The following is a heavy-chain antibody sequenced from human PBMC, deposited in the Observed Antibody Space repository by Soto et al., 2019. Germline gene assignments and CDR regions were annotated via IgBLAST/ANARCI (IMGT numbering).Heavy chain of an antibody. J-gene: IGHJ4*02. Sequence: EVQLVESGGGLVQPGGSLRLSCAASGFTFSSYSMNWVRQAPGKGLEWVSYINSGSSTIYYADSVKGRFTISRDNATNSLYLQMNSLRDEDTAVYYCARDAPRCSGGSCFDFWGQGTLVTVSS. V-gene: IGHV3-48*02. D-gene: IGHD2-15*01. CDR3: ARDAPRCSGGSCFDF. CDR2: INSGSSTI. CDR1: GFTFSSYS.